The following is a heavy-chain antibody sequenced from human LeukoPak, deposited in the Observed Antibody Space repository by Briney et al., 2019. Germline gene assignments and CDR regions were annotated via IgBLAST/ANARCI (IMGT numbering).Heavy chain of an antibody. CDR2: ISGSGGST. Sequence: GGSLRLSCAASGFTFRSYAMSWVRQAPGKGLEWVSAISGSGGSTYYADSVKGRFTISRDNSKNTLYLQMNSLRAEDTAVYYCARVSTYESSGYPYYYYAMGVWGQGTTVTVSS. D-gene: IGHD3-22*01. CDR1: GFTFRSYA. J-gene: IGHJ6*02. V-gene: IGHV3-23*01. CDR3: ARVSTYESSGYPYYYYAMGV.